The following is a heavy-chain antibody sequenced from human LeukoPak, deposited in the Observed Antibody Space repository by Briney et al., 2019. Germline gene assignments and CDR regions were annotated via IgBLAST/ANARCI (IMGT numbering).Heavy chain of an antibody. CDR3: VREARGYHYTYFDY. Sequence: GGSLRLSCAASGFTLGSHDMHWVRQIPGQGLEWVAAVSSGFHAFFADSVQGRFTVSREDARNSLYLQMNSLRAGDTAVYYCVREARGYHYTYFDYWGQGTLVTVSS. V-gene: IGHV3-13*01. J-gene: IGHJ4*02. D-gene: IGHD5-18*01. CDR1: GFTLGSHD. CDR2: VSSGFHA.